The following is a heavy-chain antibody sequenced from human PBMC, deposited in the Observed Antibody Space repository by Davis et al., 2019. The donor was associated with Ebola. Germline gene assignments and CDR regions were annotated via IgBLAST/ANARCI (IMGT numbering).Heavy chain of an antibody. Sequence: GESLKISCAASGFTFSNYGMHWVRQAPGKGLEWVAIIWYDGSNKYYADSVKGRFTISRDNSKNTLYLQMNSLRAEDTAVYYCARCRFRNYYYMDVWGKGTTVTVSS. CDR1: GFTFSNYG. D-gene: IGHD2-15*01. CDR3: ARCRFRNYYYMDV. CDR2: IWYDGSNK. J-gene: IGHJ6*03. V-gene: IGHV3-33*01.